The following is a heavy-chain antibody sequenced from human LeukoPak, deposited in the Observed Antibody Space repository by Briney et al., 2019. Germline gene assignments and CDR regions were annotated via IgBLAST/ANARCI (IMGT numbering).Heavy chain of an antibody. V-gene: IGHV1-8*01. CDR1: GYTFTSYD. D-gene: IGHD5-12*01. J-gene: IGHJ6*03. Sequence: ASVTVSCKASGYTFTSYDINWVRQATGQGLEWMGWMNPNSGNTGYAQKFQGRVTMTRNTSISTAYMELSSLRSEDTAVYYCARGVRLPYYYYYMDVWGKGTTVTVSS. CDR3: ARGVRLPYYYYYMDV. CDR2: MNPNSGNT.